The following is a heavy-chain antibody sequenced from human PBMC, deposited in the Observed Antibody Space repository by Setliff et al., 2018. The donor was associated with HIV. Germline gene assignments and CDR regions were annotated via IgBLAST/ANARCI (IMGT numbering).Heavy chain of an antibody. D-gene: IGHD3-3*01. CDR2: IYYSGST. V-gene: IGHV4-39*01. CDR1: GGSISSSSYY. CDR3: ASLTTDRFLEWLFVY. J-gene: IGHJ4*02. Sequence: SETLSLTCTVSGGSISSSSYYWGWIRQPPGKGLEWIGSIYYSGSTYYNPPLKTRVTISVDTSKNQFSLKLSSVTAADTAVYYCASLTTDRFLEWLFVYWGQGTLVTVSS.